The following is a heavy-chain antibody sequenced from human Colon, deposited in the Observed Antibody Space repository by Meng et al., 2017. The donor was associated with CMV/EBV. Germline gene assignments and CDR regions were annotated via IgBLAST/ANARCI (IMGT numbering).Heavy chain of an antibody. CDR1: GFTFYSYH. D-gene: IGHD2-2*01. V-gene: IGHV3-30-3*01. CDR2: ISRADSNE. J-gene: IGHJ6*02. Sequence: GESLKISCAASGFTFYSYHMHWVRQAPGKGLEWVAGISRADSNEYYADSVKGRFIISRDISTNTLHLQMNGLRPEDTGLYYCAKDSHCSSPSCYYYYYGLDVWGQGTTVTVSS. CDR3: AKDSHCSSPSCYYYYYGLDV.